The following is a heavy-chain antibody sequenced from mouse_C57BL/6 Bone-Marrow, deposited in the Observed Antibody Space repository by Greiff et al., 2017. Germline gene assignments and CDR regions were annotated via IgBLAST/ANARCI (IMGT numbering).Heavy chain of an antibody. CDR2: IRPNSGST. CDR1: GYTFTSYW. CDR3: ARKVTIYFDY. D-gene: IGHD2-2*01. J-gene: IGHJ2*01. Sequence: QVQLQQPGAELVKPGASVKLSCKASGYTFTSYWMHWVKQRPGQGLEWIGMIRPNSGSTNYNEKFKSKTTLTVDKSSSTAYMQISSLTSEDSAVYYCARKVTIYFDYWGQGTTLTVSS. V-gene: IGHV1-64*01.